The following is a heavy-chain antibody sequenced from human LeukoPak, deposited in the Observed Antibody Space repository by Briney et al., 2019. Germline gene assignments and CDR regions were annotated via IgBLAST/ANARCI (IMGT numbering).Heavy chain of an antibody. CDR2: INHSGST. J-gene: IGHJ6*02. CDR3: ARFRYYDILTGRYYYGMDV. V-gene: IGHV4-34*01. Sequence: PSETLSLTCAVYGGSFSGYYWSWIRQPPGKGLEWIGEINHSGSTNYNPSLKSRVTIPVDTSKNQFSLKLSSVTAADTAVYYCARFRYYDILTGRYYYGMDVWGQGTTVTVSS. D-gene: IGHD3-9*01. CDR1: GGSFSGYY.